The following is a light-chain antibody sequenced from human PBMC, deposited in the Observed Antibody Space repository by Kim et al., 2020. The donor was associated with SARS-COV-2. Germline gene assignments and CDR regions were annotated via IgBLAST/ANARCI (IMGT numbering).Light chain of an antibody. CDR2: GAS. V-gene: IGKV3-20*01. CDR1: QSVSSSY. Sequence: EIVLTQSPGTLSLSPGEGATLSCRASQSVSSSYLAWYQQKPGQAPRLLIYGASSRATGIPDRFSGSGSGTDFTLTISRLEPEDFAVYYCQQYGRSTYTFGQGTKLEI. CDR3: QQYGRSTYT. J-gene: IGKJ2*01.